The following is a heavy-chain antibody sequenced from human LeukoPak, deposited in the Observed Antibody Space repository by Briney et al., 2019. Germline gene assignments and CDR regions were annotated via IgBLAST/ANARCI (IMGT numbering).Heavy chain of an antibody. J-gene: IGHJ4*02. Sequence: GGSLRLSCAASGFTFRSHWMHWVRQAPGKGLIWVSRIDGDESATYYGDSVKGRFTISRDNAKNTLYLQMNSLRAEDTAIYYCAKDRPYSSSWYGAGDYWGQGTLVTVSS. CDR1: GFTFRSHW. CDR2: IDGDESAT. V-gene: IGHV3-74*01. D-gene: IGHD6-13*01. CDR3: AKDRPYSSSWYGAGDY.